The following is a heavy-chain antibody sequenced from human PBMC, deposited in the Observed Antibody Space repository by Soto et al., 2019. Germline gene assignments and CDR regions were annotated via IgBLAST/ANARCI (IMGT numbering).Heavy chain of an antibody. CDR3: ARDDRTISGAGNLDS. CDR1: GYSFKNYA. CDR2: SNEGSGNT. J-gene: IGHJ5*01. D-gene: IGHD3-3*02. V-gene: IGHV1-3*01. Sequence: QGQLVQSGPEVKRPGASARISCRTAGYSFKNYAIHWVRQAPGKKLEWRRWSNEGSGNTRYSHKFQGRMSIARDTSASTSYLDLRSLTSEDTAVYFCARDDRTISGAGNLDSWGPGTFVTVSS.